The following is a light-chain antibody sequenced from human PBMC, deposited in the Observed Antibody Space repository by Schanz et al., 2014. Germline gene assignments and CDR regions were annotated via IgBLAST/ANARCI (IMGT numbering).Light chain of an antibody. J-gene: IGLJ3*02. CDR1: SSDVGSYNL. Sequence: QSALTQPASVSGSPGQSITISCTGTSSDVGSYNLVSWYQQHPGKAPKLMIYGVTNRPSGVSNRFSGSKSGNTASLTISGLQAEDEADYYCCSYAGDNTLRFGGGTKLTVL. V-gene: IGLV2-23*02. CDR3: CSYAGDNTLR. CDR2: GVT.